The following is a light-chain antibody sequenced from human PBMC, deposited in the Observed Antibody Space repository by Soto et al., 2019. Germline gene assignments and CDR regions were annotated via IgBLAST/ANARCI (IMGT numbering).Light chain of an antibody. CDR3: NSYTSTYTGV. CDR1: SSDVGGYNF. CDR2: DVT. V-gene: IGLV2-14*01. J-gene: IGLJ3*02. Sequence: QSALTQPASVSGSPGQSITISCTGTSSDVGGYNFVSWFQQHPGKAPKLMIYDVTNRPSGISNRFSGSKSGNTASLTISGLQAEDEADYYCNSYTSTYTGVFGGGTTLTVL.